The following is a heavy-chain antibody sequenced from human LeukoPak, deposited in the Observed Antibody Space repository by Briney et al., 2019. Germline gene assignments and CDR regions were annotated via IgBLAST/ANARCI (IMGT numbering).Heavy chain of an antibody. J-gene: IGHJ6*02. V-gene: IGHV3-30-3*01. CDR1: GFIFSGYA. CDR3: ASGYDFWSGYPPAQYSMDV. D-gene: IGHD3-3*01. Sequence: GRSLRLSCAASGAASGFIFSGYAMHWVRQAPGKGLEWVAIISYDGSNEYYAGSVRGRFIISRDNSRDTIYLQMSSLRVEDTAVYCCASGYDFWSGYPPAQYSMDVWGQGTTVTVSS. CDR2: ISYDGSNE.